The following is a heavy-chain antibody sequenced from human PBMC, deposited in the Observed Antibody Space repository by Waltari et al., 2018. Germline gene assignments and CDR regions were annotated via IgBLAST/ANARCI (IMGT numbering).Heavy chain of an antibody. Sequence: QLQLQESGPGLVKPSETLSLTCTVSGGSISSSSYYWGWIRQPPGKGLEWIGSIYYSGSTYYNPSLKSRVTISVDTSKNQFSLKLSSVTAADTAVYYCARGPPGEGPEVIWGQGTLVTVSS. CDR3: ARGPPGEGPEVI. CDR1: GGSISSSSYY. D-gene: IGHD3-10*01. CDR2: IYYSGST. J-gene: IGHJ4*02. V-gene: IGHV4-39*07.